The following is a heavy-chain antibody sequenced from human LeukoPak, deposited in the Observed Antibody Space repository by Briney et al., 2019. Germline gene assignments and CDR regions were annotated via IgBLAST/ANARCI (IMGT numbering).Heavy chain of an antibody. CDR1: GFTFSDYY. Sequence: GGPLRLSCAASGFTFSDYYMSWIRQAPGKGLEWVAVISYDGSNKYYADSVKGRFTISRDNSKNTLYLQMNSLRAEDTAVYYCAREGSGWYSRSYFDYWGQGTLVTVSS. V-gene: IGHV3-33*08. CDR2: ISYDGSNK. J-gene: IGHJ4*02. CDR3: AREGSGWYSRSYFDY. D-gene: IGHD6-19*01.